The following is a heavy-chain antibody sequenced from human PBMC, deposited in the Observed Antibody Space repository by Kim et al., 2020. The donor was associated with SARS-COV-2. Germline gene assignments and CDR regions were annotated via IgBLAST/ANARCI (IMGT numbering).Heavy chain of an antibody. CDR1: GFTFSSYG. CDR3: AKAAYYDSSGYLDY. Sequence: GGSLRLSCAASGFTFSSYGMHWVRQAPGKGLEWVAVISYDGSNKYYADSVKGRFTISRDNSKNTLYLQMNSLRAEDTAVYYCAKAAYYDSSGYLDYWGQG. CDR2: ISYDGSNK. V-gene: IGHV3-30*18. J-gene: IGHJ4*02. D-gene: IGHD3-22*01.